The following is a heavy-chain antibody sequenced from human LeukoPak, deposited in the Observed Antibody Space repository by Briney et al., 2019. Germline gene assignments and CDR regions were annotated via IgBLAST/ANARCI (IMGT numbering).Heavy chain of an antibody. D-gene: IGHD3-22*01. Sequence: ASVKVSCKVSGYTLTELSMHWVRQAPGKGLEWMGGFDPEDGKTIYAQKFQGRVTMTEDTSTDTAYMELSSLRSEDTAVYYCASSDRYSSGYYSDYYYYGMDVWGQGTTVTVSS. V-gene: IGHV1-24*01. CDR3: ASSDRYSSGYYSDYYYYGMDV. J-gene: IGHJ6*02. CDR2: FDPEDGKT. CDR1: GYTLTELS.